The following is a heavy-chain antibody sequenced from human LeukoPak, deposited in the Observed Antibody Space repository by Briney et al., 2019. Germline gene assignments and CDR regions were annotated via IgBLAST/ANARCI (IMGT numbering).Heavy chain of an antibody. V-gene: IGHV4-4*07. D-gene: IGHD1-26*01. CDR1: GGPISSYY. Sequence: SETLSLTCTVSGGPISSYYRSWIRQPAGKGLEWIGRIYTSGSTNYNASLKSRVSMSVDTSKNQFSLKLSSVTAADSAVFYCARENSGSYREFDYWGQGTLVTVSS. CDR2: IYTSGST. J-gene: IGHJ4*02. CDR3: ARENSGSYREFDY.